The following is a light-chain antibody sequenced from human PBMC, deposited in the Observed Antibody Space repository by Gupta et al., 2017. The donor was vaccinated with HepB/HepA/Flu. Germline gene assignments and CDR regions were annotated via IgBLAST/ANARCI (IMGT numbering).Light chain of an antibody. CDR3: QQYDNLPPILT. J-gene: IGKJ3*01. Sequence: DIQMTQSPSSLSASVGDRVTITCQASQDINNSLNWYQQKPGKAPKLLIYDASNLETGVPSRFSGSGSGTDFTFTISSLQPEDIATYYCQQYDNLPPILTFGPGTKVDIK. CDR2: DAS. CDR1: QDINNS. V-gene: IGKV1-33*01.